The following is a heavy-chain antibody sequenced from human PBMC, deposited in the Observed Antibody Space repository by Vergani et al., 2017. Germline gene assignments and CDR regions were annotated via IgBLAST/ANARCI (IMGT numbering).Heavy chain of an antibody. J-gene: IGHJ6*03. Sequence: QVQLQESGPGLVKPSQTLSLTCTVSGGSISSGDYYWSWIRQPPGKGLEWIGYIYYSGSTYYNPSLKSRVTISVDTSKNQFSLKLSSVTAADTAVYYCRAGTQVPATSHFYYMDVWGKGTTVVVSS. D-gene: IGHD6-19*01. CDR2: IYYSGST. CDR3: RAGTQVPATSHFYYMDV. CDR1: GGSISSGDYY. V-gene: IGHV4-30-4*08.